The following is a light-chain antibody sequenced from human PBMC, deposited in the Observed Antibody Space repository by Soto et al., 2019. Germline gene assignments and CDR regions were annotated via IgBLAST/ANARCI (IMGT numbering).Light chain of an antibody. J-gene: IGLJ1*01. CDR2: EVS. CDR3: SSYTSSSTSYV. V-gene: IGLV2-14*01. CDR1: SSDVGGYNY. Sequence: QSVLTQPASVSGSPGQSITISCTGTSSDVGGYNYVSWYQQHPGKAPKLMIYEVSNRPSGVSNRFSGSKSGNTASLTISWLQAEDEADYYCSSYTSSSTSYVFGTGTKLTVL.